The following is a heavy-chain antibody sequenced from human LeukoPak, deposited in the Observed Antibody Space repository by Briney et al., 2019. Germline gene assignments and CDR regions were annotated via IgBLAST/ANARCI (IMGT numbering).Heavy chain of an antibody. D-gene: IGHD1-14*01. CDR2: IYTSGST. J-gene: IGHJ4*02. Sequence: SETLSLTCTVSGGSISSGSYYWSWIRQPAGKGLEWIGRIYTSGSTNYNPSLKSRVTISVDTSKNQFSLKLSSVSAADTAVYYCASTGTSRRWDYFDYWGQGTLVTVSS. CDR1: GGSISSGSYY. V-gene: IGHV4-61*02. CDR3: ASTGTSRRWDYFDY.